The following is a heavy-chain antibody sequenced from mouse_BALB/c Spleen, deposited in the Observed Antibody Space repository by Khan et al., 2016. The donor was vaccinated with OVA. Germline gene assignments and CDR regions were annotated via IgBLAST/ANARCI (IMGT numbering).Heavy chain of an antibody. J-gene: IGHJ3*01. CDR1: GFTFSDYY. Sequence: EVELVESGGGLVKPGGSLKLSCAASGFTFSDYYMYWVRQTPERRLGWVATISDGGSYTYYRDSVRGRVPISREEARNNPYLQMNSLESEDTAMYYCARCFYGTPFAYWGQGTLVTVSA. CDR2: ISDGGSYT. CDR3: ARCFYGTPFAY. V-gene: IGHV5-4*02. D-gene: IGHD2-1*01.